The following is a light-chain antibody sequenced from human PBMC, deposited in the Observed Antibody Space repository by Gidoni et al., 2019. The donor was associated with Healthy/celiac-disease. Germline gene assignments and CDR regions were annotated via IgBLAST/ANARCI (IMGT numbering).Light chain of an antibody. Sequence: DIPMTQSPSSLSASVGDRVTITCRASQSISSYLNWYQQKPGKAPKLLIYAASSLQSGVPSRFSGSGSGTEFTLTISSLQPEDFATYYCQQSKTFGQGTKVEIK. J-gene: IGKJ1*01. CDR2: AAS. V-gene: IGKV1-39*01. CDR3: QQSKT. CDR1: QSISSY.